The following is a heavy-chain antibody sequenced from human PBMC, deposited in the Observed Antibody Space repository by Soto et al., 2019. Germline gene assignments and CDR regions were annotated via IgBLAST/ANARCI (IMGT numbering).Heavy chain of an antibody. CDR1: GGSLSSGGYY. Sequence: SETLSLTCTVSGGSLSSGGYYWSWIRQHPGKGLEWIGYIYYSGSTYYNPSLKSRVTISVDTSKKQLSLKLSSVTAADTDVYYCARVVPSALWYYDILSGYYATLPPHYYDYYMDVWGKGTTVNVSS. CDR3: ARVVPSALWYYDILSGYYATLPPHYYDYYMDV. V-gene: IGHV4-31*03. CDR2: IYYSGST. D-gene: IGHD3-9*01. J-gene: IGHJ6*03.